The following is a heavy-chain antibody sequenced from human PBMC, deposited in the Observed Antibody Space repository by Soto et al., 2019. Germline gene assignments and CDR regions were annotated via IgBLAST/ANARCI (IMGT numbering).Heavy chain of an antibody. CDR1: GFTFSTYS. Sequence: PVGSLRLSCAVSGFTFSTYSINWVRQAPGKGLEWISYISDNSSAIYYADAVKGRFTISRDNAKNSLYLQMNSLRDEDTAVYYCARDRDAYCSKGICSGPYFDYWGQGTLVTVSS. D-gene: IGHD2-8*01. J-gene: IGHJ4*02. V-gene: IGHV3-48*02. CDR3: ARDRDAYCSKGICSGPYFDY. CDR2: ISDNSSAI.